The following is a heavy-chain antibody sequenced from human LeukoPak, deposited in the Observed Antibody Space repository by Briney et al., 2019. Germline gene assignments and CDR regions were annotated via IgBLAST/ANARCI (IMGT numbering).Heavy chain of an antibody. CDR3: ARGGPYCSSTSCYPSNWFDP. V-gene: IGHV4-34*01. CDR2: INHSGST. CDR1: GGSFSGYY. J-gene: IGHJ5*02. D-gene: IGHD2-2*01. Sequence: SSETLSLTCAVYGGSFSGYYWSWIRQPPGKGLEWIGEINHSGSTNYNPSLKSRVTISVDTYKNQFSLKLSSVTAADTAVYYCARGGPYCSSTSCYPSNWFDPWGQGTLVTVSS.